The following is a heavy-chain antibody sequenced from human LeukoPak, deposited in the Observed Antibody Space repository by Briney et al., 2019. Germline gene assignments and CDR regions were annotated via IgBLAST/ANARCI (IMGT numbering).Heavy chain of an antibody. V-gene: IGHV3-33*06. CDR3: AKAVGTASHFDY. J-gene: IGHJ4*02. Sequence: GGSLRLSCAASGFTFSSYGMHWVRQAPGKGLEWVAVIWYDGSNKYYADSVKGRFTISRDNSRNTLYLQMNSLRAEDTAVYYCAKAVGTASHFDYWGQGTLVTVSS. D-gene: IGHD1-1*01. CDR1: GFTFSSYG. CDR2: IWYDGSNK.